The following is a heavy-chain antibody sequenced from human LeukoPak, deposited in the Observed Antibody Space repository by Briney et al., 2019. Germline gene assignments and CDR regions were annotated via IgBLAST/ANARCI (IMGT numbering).Heavy chain of an antibody. J-gene: IGHJ5*02. D-gene: IGHD2-2*01. CDR2: INPNSGGT. CDR1: GYTFTGYY. Sequence: ASVKVSCKASGYTFTGYYMHWVRHAPGQGLEWMGWINPNSGGTNYAQKFQGRVTMTRDTSISTAYMELSRLRSDDTAVYYCARVVRRCSSTSCYGGERRFDPWGQGTLVTVSS. V-gene: IGHV1-2*02. CDR3: ARVVRRCSSTSCYGGERRFDP.